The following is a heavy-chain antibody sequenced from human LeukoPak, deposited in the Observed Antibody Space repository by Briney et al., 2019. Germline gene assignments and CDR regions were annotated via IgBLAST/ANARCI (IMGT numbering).Heavy chain of an antibody. CDR3: ARVPPEYSSSPAYYYYMDV. J-gene: IGHJ6*03. CDR2: ISSSSSYI. V-gene: IGHV3-21*01. CDR1: GFTFSSYS. D-gene: IGHD6-6*01. Sequence: GGSLRLSCAASGFTFSSYSMNWVRQAPGKGLEWVSSISSSSSYIYYADSVKGRFTISRDNAKNSLYLQMNSLRAEDTAVYYCARVPPEYSSSPAYYYYMDVWGKGTTVTVSS.